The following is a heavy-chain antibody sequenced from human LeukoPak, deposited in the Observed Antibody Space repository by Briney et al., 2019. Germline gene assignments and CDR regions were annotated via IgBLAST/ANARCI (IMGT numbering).Heavy chain of an antibody. CDR2: MTVTGSGGAT. CDR1: GFTFSTYA. D-gene: IGHD4-17*01. J-gene: IGHJ3*01. CDR3: ARDPNGDYIGAFEF. Sequence: GGSLRPSCEASGFTFSTYAMMWVRQAPGKGLEWVSAMTVTGSGGATQYADSVKGRFTISRDESKNTLYLQMNSLRAEDTAVYYCARDPNGDYIGAFEFWGQGTMVTVSS. V-gene: IGHV3-23*01.